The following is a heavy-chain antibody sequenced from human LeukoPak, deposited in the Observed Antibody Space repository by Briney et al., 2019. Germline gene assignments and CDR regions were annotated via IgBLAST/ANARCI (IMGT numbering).Heavy chain of an antibody. CDR1: GYTFTGYY. D-gene: IGHD5-12*01. J-gene: IGHJ4*02. CDR3: ARDSGNSGHDY. CDR2: INPNSGVT. V-gene: IGHV1-2*02. Sequence: ASVKVSCKASGYTFTGYYMHWVRQAPGQGLEWMAWINPNSGVTNYAQKFQGRVTMTRGTSISTAYMELSRLRSDDTAVYYCARDSGNSGHDYWGQGTLVTVSS.